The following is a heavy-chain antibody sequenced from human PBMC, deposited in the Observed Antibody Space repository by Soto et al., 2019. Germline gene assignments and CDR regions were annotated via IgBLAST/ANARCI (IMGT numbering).Heavy chain of an antibody. D-gene: IGHD5-12*01. V-gene: IGHV3-23*01. CDR3: AKAPQWLRFNTPSYHYYGMDV. J-gene: IGHJ6*02. CDR1: GFTFSSYA. Sequence: GSLRLSCAASGFTFSSYAMSWVRQAPGKGLEWVSAISGSGGSTYYADSVKGRFTISRENSKKTLYLQMNSLRAEDTAVYYCAKAPQWLRFNTPSYHYYGMDVWGQGTTVTVSS. CDR2: ISGSGGST.